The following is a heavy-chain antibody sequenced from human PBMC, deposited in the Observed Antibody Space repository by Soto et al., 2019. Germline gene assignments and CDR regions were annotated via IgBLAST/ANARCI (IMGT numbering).Heavy chain of an antibody. V-gene: IGHV3-64D*08. CDR2: ISSDGGTT. D-gene: IGHD2-15*01. CDR1: GFTFSSYA. CDR3: VKDNTCGTSFFLCLDV. J-gene: IGHJ6*02. Sequence: GGSLRLSCSASGFTFSSYAMHWVRQAPGKGLQYVSAISSDGGTTYYADSVKGRFTISRDNSKNTVSLQMSSLRTEDTAVYYWVKDNTCGTSFFLCLDVWGQGTTVTVSS.